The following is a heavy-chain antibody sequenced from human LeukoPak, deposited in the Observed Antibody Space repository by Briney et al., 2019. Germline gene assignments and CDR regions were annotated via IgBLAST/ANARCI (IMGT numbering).Heavy chain of an antibody. V-gene: IGHV4-59*12. CDR1: GGSISSYY. J-gene: IGHJ4*02. CDR2: IYYSGST. CDR3: ARPLRGSSSGY. D-gene: IGHD6-6*01. Sequence: SETLSLTCTVSGGSISSYYWSWIRQPPGKGLEWIGYIYYSGSTNYNPSLKSRVTISVDTSKNQFSLKLSSVTAADTAVYYCARPLRGSSSGYWGQGTLVTVSS.